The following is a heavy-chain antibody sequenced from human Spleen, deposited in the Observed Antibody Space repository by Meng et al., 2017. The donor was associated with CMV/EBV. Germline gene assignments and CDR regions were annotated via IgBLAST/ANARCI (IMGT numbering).Heavy chain of an antibody. CDR3: ARGCAGSCAFGFDS. Sequence: SGGSIGSGTSCWTWIRHHPAKGLEWIGYSYHRGNTYYNPTLKSRLAISVDRSKNQFSLKLSSVTAADTAVYYCARGCAGSCAFGFDSWGQGTLVTVSS. V-gene: IGHV4-31*02. CDR2: SYHRGNT. D-gene: IGHD2-15*01. CDR1: GGSIGSGTSC. J-gene: IGHJ4*02.